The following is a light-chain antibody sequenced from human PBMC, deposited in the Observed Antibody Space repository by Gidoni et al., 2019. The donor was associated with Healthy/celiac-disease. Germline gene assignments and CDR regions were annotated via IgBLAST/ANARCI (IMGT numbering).Light chain of an antibody. J-gene: IGLJ2*01. CDR1: KLGDKY. Sequence: SYELTQPPSVSVSPGQTASITCSGDKLGDKYACWYQQKPGQSPVLVIYQDSKRPSGIPERFSGSNSGNTALLTISGTQAMDEADYYCQAWDSSTGVFGGGTKLTVL. CDR2: QDS. V-gene: IGLV3-1*01. CDR3: QAWDSSTGV.